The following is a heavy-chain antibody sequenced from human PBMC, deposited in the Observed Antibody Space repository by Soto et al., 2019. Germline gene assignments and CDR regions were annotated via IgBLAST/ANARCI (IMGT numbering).Heavy chain of an antibody. CDR1: GDSVSSNSAA. CDR3: AGTTSHQWYYMDV. J-gene: IGHJ6*03. Sequence: QVQLQEAGPGLVKPSQTLSLTCAISGDSVSSNSAAWNWIRLSPSRGLEWLARTYYRSRWYNDYAVSVRSRITVNPDTSKDQFSLQLTSVTPDDTAVYYRAGTTSHQWYYMDVWGKGTTVTVSS. CDR2: TYYRSRWYN. V-gene: IGHV6-1*01. D-gene: IGHD1-7*01.